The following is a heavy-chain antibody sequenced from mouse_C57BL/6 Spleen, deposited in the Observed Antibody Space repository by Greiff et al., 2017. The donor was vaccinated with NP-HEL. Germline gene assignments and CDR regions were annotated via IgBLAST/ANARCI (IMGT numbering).Heavy chain of an antibody. V-gene: IGHV2-6*01. CDR3: ASGLSGGHAMDY. Sequence: VKLQESGPGLVAPSQSLSITCTVSGFSLTSYGVDWVRQSPGKGLEWLGVIWGVGSTNYNSALKSRLSISKDNSKSQVFLKMNSLQTDDTAMYYCASGLSGGHAMDYWGQGTSVTVSS. J-gene: IGHJ4*01. CDR2: IWGVGST. D-gene: IGHD3-1*01. CDR1: GFSLTSYG.